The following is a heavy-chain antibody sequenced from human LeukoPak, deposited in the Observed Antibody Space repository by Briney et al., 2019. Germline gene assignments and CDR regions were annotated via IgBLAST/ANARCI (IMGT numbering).Heavy chain of an antibody. V-gene: IGHV3-53*01. CDR2: IYRGGST. CDR1: GFTVSNNY. D-gene: IGHD3-10*02. Sequence: GGSLRLSCAASGFTVSNNYMSWVRQAPGKGLEWVSVIYRGGSTDYADSVKGRFTISRDNSKNTLYLQMNSLRAEDTAVYYCAELGITMIGGVWGKGTTVTISS. J-gene: IGHJ6*04. CDR3: AELGITMIGGV.